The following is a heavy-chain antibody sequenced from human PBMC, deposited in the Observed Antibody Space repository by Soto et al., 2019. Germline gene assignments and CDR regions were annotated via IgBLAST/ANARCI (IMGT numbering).Heavy chain of an antibody. V-gene: IGHV3-30*18. Sequence: QVQLVDSGGGVVQPGISLTLSCATSGFTFSSYGMHWVRQAPGKRLEWVAVISYDGSSKSYADSVKSRFTLSSDNPKNTLYLQMNSLSAEYTAVYYCAKAPQDDSANYWFYPWGQGTLVTVSS. CDR1: GFTFSSYG. CDR2: ISYDGSSK. J-gene: IGHJ5*02. CDR3: AKAPQDDSANYWFYP. D-gene: IGHD3-22*01.